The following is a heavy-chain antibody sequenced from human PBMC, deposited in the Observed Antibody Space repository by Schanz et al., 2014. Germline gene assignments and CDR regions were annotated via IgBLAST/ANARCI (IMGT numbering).Heavy chain of an antibody. Sequence: QIQLVQSGPEVEKPGATVKVSCKASGYIFINSGISWVRQAPGQGLEWIGWISVYNHNKEYDQKFQGRVTMTTDTSTSTAYMALTDLRSDDTAVYYCARDRRFFDRDDLYYFDSWGQGTLVTVSS. CDR3: ARDRRFFDRDDLYYFDS. D-gene: IGHD3-3*01. V-gene: IGHV1-18*01. J-gene: IGHJ4*02. CDR2: ISVYNHNK. CDR1: GYIFINSG.